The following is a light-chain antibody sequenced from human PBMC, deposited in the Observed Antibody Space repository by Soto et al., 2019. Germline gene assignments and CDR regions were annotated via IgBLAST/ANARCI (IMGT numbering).Light chain of an antibody. Sequence: QSALTQPASVSGSPGKSITISCTGTSRDVGGYNDVSWYQQHPGKAPKLMLYEVSNRPSGVSNRFSGSKSGNTASLTISCLQAEYEADYYCSSYPSSSTYVFGTGTKVTVL. CDR1: SRDVGGYND. V-gene: IGLV2-14*01. CDR2: EVS. J-gene: IGLJ1*01. CDR3: SSYPSSSTYV.